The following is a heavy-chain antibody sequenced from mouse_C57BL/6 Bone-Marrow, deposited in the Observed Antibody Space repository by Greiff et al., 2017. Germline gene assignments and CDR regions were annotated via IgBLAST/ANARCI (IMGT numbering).Heavy chain of an antibody. CDR2: IYPGDGDT. Sequence: VQLQQSGAELVKPGASVKISCKASGYAFSSYWLNWVQQRPGKGLEWIGQIYPGDGDTNYNGKFKGKATLTADKSSSTAYMQLSSLTSEDSAVYICARPDYYGSSLDYWGQGTTLTVSS. D-gene: IGHD1-1*01. V-gene: IGHV1-80*01. CDR1: GYAFSSYW. J-gene: IGHJ2*01. CDR3: ARPDYYGSSLDY.